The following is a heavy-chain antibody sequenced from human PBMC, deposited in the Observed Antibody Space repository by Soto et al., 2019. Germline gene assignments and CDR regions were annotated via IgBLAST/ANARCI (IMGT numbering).Heavy chain of an antibody. Sequence: ESGGDLVKPGGSLRLSCAASGFTFSSAWMNWVRQAPGKGLEWVGRIKSKTDRGTIDYAAPVKGRFTISRDDSENMLYLQMNSLKTEDTALYYCTTLYRFDPWGQGTLVTVSS. CDR3: TTLYRFDP. J-gene: IGHJ5*02. CDR1: GFTFSSAW. D-gene: IGHD2-8*01. V-gene: IGHV3-15*01. CDR2: IKSKTDRGTI.